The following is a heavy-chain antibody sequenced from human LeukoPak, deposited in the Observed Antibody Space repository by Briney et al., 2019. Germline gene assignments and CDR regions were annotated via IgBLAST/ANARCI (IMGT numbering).Heavy chain of an antibody. D-gene: IGHD3-22*01. CDR1: GGSFSGYY. J-gene: IGHJ4*02. CDR2: IYYSGST. CDR3: ARVGVAGGSRGYLVPYYFDY. Sequence: SETLSLTCAVYGGSFSGYYWSWIRQPPGKGLEWIGYIYYSGSTYYNPSLKSRVTISVDTSKNQFSLKLSSVTAADTAVYYCARVGVAGGSRGYLVPYYFDYWGQGTLVTVSS. V-gene: IGHV4-34*01.